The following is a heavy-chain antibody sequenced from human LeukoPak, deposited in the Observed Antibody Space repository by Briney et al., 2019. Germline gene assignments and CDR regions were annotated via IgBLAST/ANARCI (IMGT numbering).Heavy chain of an antibody. V-gene: IGHV4-4*02. CDR3: ARRLVFDP. J-gene: IGHJ5*02. Sequence: PSETLSLTCAVSGGSISSSNWWSWVRQPPGKGLEWIGEIYHSGSTNYNPSLKSRVTMSLDTSKNHFSLHLSSVTAADTAVYYCARRLVFDPWGQGTLVTVSS. D-gene: IGHD3-9*01. CDR1: GGSISSSNW. CDR2: IYHSGST.